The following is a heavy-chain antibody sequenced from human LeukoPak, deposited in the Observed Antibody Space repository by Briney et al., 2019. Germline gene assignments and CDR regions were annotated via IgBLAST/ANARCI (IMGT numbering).Heavy chain of an antibody. D-gene: IGHD3-16*01. V-gene: IGHV1-69*04. CDR1: GYTFTGYY. Sequence: VASVKVSCKASGYTFTGYYMHWVRQAPGQGLEWMGRIIPILGIANYAQKLQGRVTITPDTFTSTAYMELSTPRSEDTPVYYSARVHSPLWYFDYWGEGTLVTVSS. J-gene: IGHJ4*02. CDR3: ARVHSPLWYFDY. CDR2: IIPILGIA.